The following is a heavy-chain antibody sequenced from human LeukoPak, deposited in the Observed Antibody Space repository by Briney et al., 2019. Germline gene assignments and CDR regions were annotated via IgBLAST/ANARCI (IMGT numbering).Heavy chain of an antibody. V-gene: IGHV3-23*01. CDR3: ARDYGGIDY. CDR1: GFTFSSYV. J-gene: IGHJ4*02. Sequence: GGSLRLSCAASGFTFSSYVMNWVRQAPGKGLEWVSAITGPGGGTYYADSVKGRFTISRDNSKNTLYLQMNSLRAEDTAVYYCARDYGGIDYWGQGTLVTVSS. CDR2: ITGPGGGT. D-gene: IGHD4-23*01.